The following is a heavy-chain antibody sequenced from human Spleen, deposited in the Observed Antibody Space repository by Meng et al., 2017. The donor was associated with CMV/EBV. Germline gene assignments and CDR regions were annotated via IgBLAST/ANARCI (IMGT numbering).Heavy chain of an antibody. CDR3: AGVVPAAIRGYYYYGMDV. V-gene: IGHV1-2*02. Sequence: ASVKVSCKASGYTFTGYYMHWVRQAPGQGLEWMGWINPNSGGTNYAQKFQGRVTMTRDTSISTAYMELSRLRSDDTAVYYCAGVVPAAIRGYYYYGMDVWGQGITVTVSS. D-gene: IGHD2-2*02. CDR1: GYTFTGYY. CDR2: INPNSGGT. J-gene: IGHJ6*02.